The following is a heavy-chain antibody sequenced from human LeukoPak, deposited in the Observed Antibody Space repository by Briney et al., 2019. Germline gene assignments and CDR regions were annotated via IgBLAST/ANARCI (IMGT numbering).Heavy chain of an antibody. V-gene: IGHV3-30*02. D-gene: IGHD4-17*01. CDR2: ISFSGSNV. Sequence: GGSLRLSCAASGFTFSRYGMYWVRQAPGKGLEWVSYISFSGSNVHYADSVKGRFTISRDNSKSTLFLQMNSLRPEDTAVHYCAKPTAGSPTAAGLDYWGQGTLVTVSS. CDR1: GFTFSRYG. CDR3: AKPTAGSPTAAGLDY. J-gene: IGHJ4*02.